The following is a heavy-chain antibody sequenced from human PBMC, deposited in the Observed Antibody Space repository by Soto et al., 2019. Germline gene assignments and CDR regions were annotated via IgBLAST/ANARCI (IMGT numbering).Heavy chain of an antibody. CDR3: AKDYSTVTTDPLSVVLFDY. V-gene: IGHV3-23*01. D-gene: IGHD4-17*01. CDR1: GFTFSSYA. CDR2: ITSDGRT. J-gene: IGHJ4*02. Sequence: GGSLRLSCAASGFTFSSYAMSWVRQSPGKGLEWVSIITSDGRTYYADSVKGRFTISRDNSKNTVYLQMNSLRAEDTAVYYCAKDYSTVTTDPLSVVLFDYWGQGALVTVSS.